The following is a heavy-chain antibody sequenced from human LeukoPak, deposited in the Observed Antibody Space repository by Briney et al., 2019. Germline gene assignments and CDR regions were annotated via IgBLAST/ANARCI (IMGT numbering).Heavy chain of an antibody. Sequence: ASVKVSCKASGYTSTSYGISWVRQAPGQGLEWMGWISTYNGNTNYAQKLQGRVTMTTDTSTSTAYMELRSLRSDDTAVYYWGKRPTSGTTNGYWGQGTLVTVSS. CDR2: ISTYNGNT. V-gene: IGHV1-18*01. CDR1: GYTSTSYG. CDR3: GKRPTSGTTNGY. D-gene: IGHD1-7*01. J-gene: IGHJ4*02.